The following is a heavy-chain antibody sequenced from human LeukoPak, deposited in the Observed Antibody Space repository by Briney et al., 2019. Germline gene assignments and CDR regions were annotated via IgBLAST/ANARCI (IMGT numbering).Heavy chain of an antibody. V-gene: IGHV3-23*01. Sequence: GRSLSLSCAASGFTFNTYAIYWVRQAPGKGLEWVSGICGSGGCTYYADSVKGRFTISRDNSKNTVYLQMNSLTADDTAIYYCAKTTVGYSSGRYPGWPADCWGQGTLVTVSS. J-gene: IGHJ4*02. CDR2: ICGSGGCT. CDR3: AKTTVGYSSGRYPGWPADC. CDR1: GFTFNTYA. D-gene: IGHD6-19*01.